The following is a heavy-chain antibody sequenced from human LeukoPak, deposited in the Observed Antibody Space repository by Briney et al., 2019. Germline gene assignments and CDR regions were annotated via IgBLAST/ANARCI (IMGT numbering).Heavy chain of an antibody. Sequence: SETLSLTCTVSGGSMSSGTYYWSWIRQPAGKGLEWIGRMYTSGGTNYNPSLKSRVTISVDTSKNQFSLRLNSVTAADTAVYFCARGRVSSSTWYSTYYYYFYMDVWGKGTTVTVSS. CDR3: ARGRVSSSTWYSTYYYYFYMDV. CDR2: MYTSGGT. V-gene: IGHV4-61*02. J-gene: IGHJ6*03. CDR1: GGSMSSGTYY. D-gene: IGHD1-1*01.